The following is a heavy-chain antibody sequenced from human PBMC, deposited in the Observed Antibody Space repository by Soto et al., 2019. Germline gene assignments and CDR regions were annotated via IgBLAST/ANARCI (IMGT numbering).Heavy chain of an antibody. CDR1: GGTFSSYA. D-gene: IGHD2-15*01. Sequence: QVQLVQSGAEVKKPGSSVKVSCKASGGTFSSYAISWVRQAPGQGLEWMGGIVPLFGTAKYAQKFQGRLTIAEDESTSTAYMEVSSLRFEDTAVYYCARGVVVVAASQLGWFDPWGQGTLVTVSS. J-gene: IGHJ5*02. CDR3: ARGVVVVAASQLGWFDP. CDR2: IVPLFGTA. V-gene: IGHV1-69*01.